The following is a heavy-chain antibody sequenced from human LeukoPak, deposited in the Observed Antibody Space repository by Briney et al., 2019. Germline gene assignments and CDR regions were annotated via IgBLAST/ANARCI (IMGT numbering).Heavy chain of an antibody. J-gene: IGHJ4*02. CDR1: GFTFSSYW. Sequence: GGSLRLSCAASGFTFSSYWMHWVRQAPGKGLVWVSRINSDGSSTSCADSVKGRFTISRDNAKNTLYLQMNSLRAEDTAVHYCARVEYSSGWYDYWGQGTLVTVSS. V-gene: IGHV3-74*01. CDR2: INSDGSST. D-gene: IGHD6-19*01. CDR3: ARVEYSSGWYDY.